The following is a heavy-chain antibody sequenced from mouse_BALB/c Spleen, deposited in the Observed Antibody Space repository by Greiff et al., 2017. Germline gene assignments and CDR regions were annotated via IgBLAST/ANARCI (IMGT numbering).Heavy chain of an antibody. Sequence: EVKVVESGGGLVKPGGSLKLSCAASGFAFSSYDMSWVRQTPEKRLEWVAYISSGGGSTYYPDTVKGRFTISRDNAKNTLYLQMSSLKSEDTAMYYCASYGYDGAWFAYWGQGTLVTVSA. CDR2: ISSGGGST. J-gene: IGHJ3*01. CDR1: GFAFSSYD. CDR3: ASYGYDGAWFAY. D-gene: IGHD2-2*01. V-gene: IGHV5-12-1*01.